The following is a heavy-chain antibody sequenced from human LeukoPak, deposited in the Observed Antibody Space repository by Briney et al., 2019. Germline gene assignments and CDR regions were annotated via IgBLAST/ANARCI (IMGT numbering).Heavy chain of an antibody. J-gene: IGHJ6*04. CDR2: VSAGHHA. CDR1: GFTLGGHD. Sequence: GGSLRLSCTASGFTLGGHDMHWVRQTTGDGLEWVAAVSAGHHAFYAGSVKGRFTISRDNAQSSLYLQMDSLRAEDTAVYYCARDGVVNFWVSYGTYNYYYHMDVWGKGTTVTVSS. D-gene: IGHD3-16*01. CDR3: ARDGVVNFWVSYGTYNYYYHMDV. V-gene: IGHV3-13*01.